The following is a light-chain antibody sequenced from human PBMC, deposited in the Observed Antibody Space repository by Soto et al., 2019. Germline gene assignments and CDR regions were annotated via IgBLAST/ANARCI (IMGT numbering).Light chain of an antibody. V-gene: IGLV2-14*01. Sequence: SALTQPASVSGSPGQSITISCTGTSSDVGGYNSVSWYRQDPGKAPKLIIYDVTNRPSGVSNRFSGSKSGNTASLTISGLQAEDEADYHFGSFTSSITYVFGTGTKVTVL. J-gene: IGLJ1*01. CDR3: GSFTSSITYV. CDR1: SSDVGGYNS. CDR2: DVT.